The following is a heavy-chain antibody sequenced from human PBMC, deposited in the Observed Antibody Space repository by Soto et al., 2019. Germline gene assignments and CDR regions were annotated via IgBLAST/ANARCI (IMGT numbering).Heavy chain of an antibody. V-gene: IGHV4-34*01. J-gene: IGHJ6*02. D-gene: IGHD3-3*01. CDR2: INHSGST. CDR3: AGGFLEWLFYYYYYGMDV. CDR1: GGSFSGYY. Sequence: PSETLSLTCAVYGGSFSGYYWSWIRQPPGKGLEWIGEINHSGSTNYNPSLKSRVTISVDTSKNQFSLKLSSVTAADTAVYYCAGGFLEWLFYYYYYGMDVWGQGTTVTSP.